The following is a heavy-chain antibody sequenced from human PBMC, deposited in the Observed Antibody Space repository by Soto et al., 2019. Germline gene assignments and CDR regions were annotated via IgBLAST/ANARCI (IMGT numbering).Heavy chain of an antibody. V-gene: IGHV1-69*02. D-gene: IGHD3-3*01. CDR1: GITVGSFT. J-gene: IGHJ5*02. Sequence: QAQLVQSGAVVKKPGSSVVVSCKASGITVGSFTVSWVRQAPGQGLEWMGKTGPMFNQTFYAPKFEGRVTITADTSANRVYMELTDLRFEDTAVYYCTTLGPWGQGTQVTVS. CDR3: TTLGP. CDR2: TGPMFNQT.